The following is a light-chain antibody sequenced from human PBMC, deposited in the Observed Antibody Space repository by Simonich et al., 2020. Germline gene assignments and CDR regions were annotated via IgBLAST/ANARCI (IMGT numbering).Light chain of an antibody. Sequence: DIQMTKSPSTLSASVGDRVTITCRASQSISSWLAWDQQKPGKAPKLLIYKASSLESGVPSRFSGSGSGTEFTLTISSLQPDDFATYYCQQYNSYSWTFGQGTKVEIK. J-gene: IGKJ1*01. CDR3: QQYNSYSWT. V-gene: IGKV1-5*03. CDR2: KAS. CDR1: QSISSW.